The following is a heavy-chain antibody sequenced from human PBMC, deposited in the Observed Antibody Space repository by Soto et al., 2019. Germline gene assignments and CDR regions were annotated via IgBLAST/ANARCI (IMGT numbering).Heavy chain of an antibody. CDR3: ARDRFANGHFDY. CDR2: TYYRSKWYS. D-gene: IGHD2-8*01. Sequence: QSPTLSLTCAISGDSVSSNSATWSWIRQSPSRGLEWLGRTYYRSKWYSDYAVSVKSRITVNSDTSKNQFSLQLNSVTPEDTAVYYCARDRFANGHFDYWGQGTLVTVSS. V-gene: IGHV6-1*01. J-gene: IGHJ4*02. CDR1: GDSVSSNSAT.